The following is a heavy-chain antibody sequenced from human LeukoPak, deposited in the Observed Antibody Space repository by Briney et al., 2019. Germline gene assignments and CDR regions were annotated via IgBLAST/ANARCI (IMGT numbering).Heavy chain of an antibody. CDR1: GYTFTSYG. J-gene: IGHJ4*02. CDR3: ARVEHTAMVRAHFDY. V-gene: IGHV1-18*04. D-gene: IGHD5-18*01. Sequence: ASVKVFCKASGYTFTSYGISWVRQAPGQGLEWMGWISAYNGNTNYAQKLQGRVTMTTDTSTSTAYMELRSLRSDDTAVYYCARVEHTAMVRAHFDYWGQGTLVTVSS. CDR2: ISAYNGNT.